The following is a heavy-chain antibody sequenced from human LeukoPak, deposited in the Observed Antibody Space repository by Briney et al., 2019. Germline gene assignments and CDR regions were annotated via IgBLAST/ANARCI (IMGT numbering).Heavy chain of an antibody. CDR1: GGSISSYY. CDR3: ARDPICSSTSCYAFDI. D-gene: IGHD2-2*01. CDR2: INHSGST. Sequence: SETLSLTCTVSGGSISSYYWSWIRQPPGKGLEWIGEINHSGSTNYNPSLKSRVTISVDTSKNQFSLKLSSVTAADTAVYYCARDPICSSTSCYAFDIWGQGTMVTVSS. V-gene: IGHV4-34*01. J-gene: IGHJ3*02.